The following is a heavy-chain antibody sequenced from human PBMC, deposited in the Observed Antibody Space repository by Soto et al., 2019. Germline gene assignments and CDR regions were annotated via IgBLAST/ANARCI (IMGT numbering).Heavy chain of an antibody. CDR3: ARVKLDYFDQ. V-gene: IGHV1-8*01. J-gene: IGHJ4*02. Sequence: QVQLVQSGAEVKKPGASVKVSCKASGYSFTSYDINWVRQATGQGLEWMGWMNPNSGNTAHAQKFRGMAARTRNTSLSAAEVELSSMGSENTAVYYCARVKLDYFDQWGKGTLVTVPS. CDR2: MNPNSGNT. CDR1: GYSFTSYD.